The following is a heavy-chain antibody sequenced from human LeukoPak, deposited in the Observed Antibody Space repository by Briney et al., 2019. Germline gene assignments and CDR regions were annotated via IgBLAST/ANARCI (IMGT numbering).Heavy chain of an antibody. V-gene: IGHV4-38-2*01. Sequence: PSETLSLXCAVSGYSISSGYYWGWIRQPPGKGLEWIGSIYHSGSTYYNPSLKSRVTISVDTSKNQFSLKLSSVTAADTAVCHCARHPTGGYHDYWGQGTLVTVSS. CDR2: IYHSGST. CDR1: GYSISSGYY. CDR3: ARHPTGGYHDY. D-gene: IGHD3-22*01. J-gene: IGHJ4*02.